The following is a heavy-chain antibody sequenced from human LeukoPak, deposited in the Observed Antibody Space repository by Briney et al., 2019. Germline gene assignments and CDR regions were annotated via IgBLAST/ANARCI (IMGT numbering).Heavy chain of an antibody. V-gene: IGHV3-74*01. D-gene: IGHD6-19*01. J-gene: IGHJ4*02. CDR3: ATIAVTTALDY. Sequence: PGGSLRLSCAASGFTFSNYWMHWVRQAPGKGLVWVSRINSDGGDTDYADSVKGRFTISRDNAKNTLFLEMNSLRAGDTAVYYCATIAVTTALDYWGQGVLVAVSS. CDR1: GFTFSNYW. CDR2: INSDGGDT.